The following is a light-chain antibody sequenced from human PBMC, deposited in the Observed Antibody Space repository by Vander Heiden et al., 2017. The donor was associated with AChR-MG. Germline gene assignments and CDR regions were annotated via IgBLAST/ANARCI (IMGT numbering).Light chain of an antibody. V-gene: IGLV1-44*01. CDR1: RSSLRSNS. CDR3: ATWDDSLTAYF. J-gene: IGLJ1*01. Sequence: QSVLAQPPSASGTPGQRVTVSCSGIRSSLRSNSVHCHQQCPGKAPQPLPHSDDHRPSGVPDRFSGSRSGTSASLAITGLQSEDEAVYYCATWDDSLTAYFFGPGTTVTVL. CDR2: SDD.